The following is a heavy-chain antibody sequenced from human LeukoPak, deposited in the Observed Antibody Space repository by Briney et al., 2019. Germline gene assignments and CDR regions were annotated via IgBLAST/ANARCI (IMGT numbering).Heavy chain of an antibody. V-gene: IGHV1-18*01. D-gene: IGHD3-9*01. CDR3: ARDRELRYFDWLLDTYYFDY. J-gene: IGHJ4*02. Sequence: ASVKVSCKVSGYTLTELPMHWVRQAPGQGLEWMGWISAYNGNTNYARKLQGRVTMTTDTSTSTAYMELRSLRSDDTAVYYCARDRELRYFDWLLDTYYFDYWGQGTLVTVSS. CDR2: ISAYNGNT. CDR1: GYTLTELP.